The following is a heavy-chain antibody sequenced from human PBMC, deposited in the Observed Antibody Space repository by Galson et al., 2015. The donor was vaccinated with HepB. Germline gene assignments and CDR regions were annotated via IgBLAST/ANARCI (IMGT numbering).Heavy chain of an antibody. D-gene: IGHD2-2*02. J-gene: IGHJ5*02. V-gene: IGHV1-69*13. Sequence: SVKVSCKASGGTFSSYAISWVRQAPGQGLEWMGGIIPIFGTANYAQKFQGRVTITADESTSTAYMELSSLRSEDTAVYYCARSGDIVVVPAAISDPLFDPGGQGTLFTVSS. CDR3: ARSGDIVVVPAAISDPLFDP. CDR1: GGTFSSYA. CDR2: IIPIFGTA.